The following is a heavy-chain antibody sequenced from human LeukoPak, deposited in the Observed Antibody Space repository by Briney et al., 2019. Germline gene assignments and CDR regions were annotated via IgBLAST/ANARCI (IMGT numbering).Heavy chain of an antibody. Sequence: ASVKVSCKASGYTFTSYDINWVRQATGQGLEWMGWMNPNSGNTGYAQKFQGRVTMTRDTSISTAYMELSRLRSDDTAVYYCARDFLGGARGRVPAYWGQGTLVTVSS. V-gene: IGHV1-8*02. J-gene: IGHJ4*02. CDR1: GYTFTSYD. D-gene: IGHD2-2*01. CDR3: ARDFLGGARGRVPAY. CDR2: MNPNSGNT.